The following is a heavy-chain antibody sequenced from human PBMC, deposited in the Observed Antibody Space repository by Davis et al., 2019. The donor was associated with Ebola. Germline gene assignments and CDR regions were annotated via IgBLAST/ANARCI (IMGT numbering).Heavy chain of an antibody. Sequence: ASVTVSCKASGYTFTSYVMHWVRQAPGQRLEWMGWINAGNGNTKYSQKFQGRVTITRDTSASTSYMEMSSLRSEDTAVYYCARDGVIQWLVQYYYGMDVWGQGTTVTVSS. CDR3: ARDGVIQWLVQYYYGMDV. CDR1: GYTFTSYV. J-gene: IGHJ6*02. CDR2: INAGNGNT. V-gene: IGHV1-3*01. D-gene: IGHD6-19*01.